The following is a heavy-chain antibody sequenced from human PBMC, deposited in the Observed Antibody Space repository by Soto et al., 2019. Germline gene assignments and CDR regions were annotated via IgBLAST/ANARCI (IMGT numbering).Heavy chain of an antibody. CDR2: ISGSGEKT. CDR1: GFAFRDFY. V-gene: IGHV3-11*01. J-gene: IGHJ3*02. CDR3: ARPPRYDSFDI. Sequence: GGSLRLSCAASGFAFRDFYMTWIRQAPGKGLEWVSYISGSGEKTDYADSVRGRFTMSRDNAKNELYLQMNSLRAEDTAMYYCARPPRYDSFDIWGQGVMVTVSS.